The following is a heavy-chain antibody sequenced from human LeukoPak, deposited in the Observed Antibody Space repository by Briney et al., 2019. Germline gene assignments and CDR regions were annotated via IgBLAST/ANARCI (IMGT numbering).Heavy chain of an antibody. D-gene: IGHD1-14*01. CDR1: GFTFSDYY. V-gene: IGHV3-7*01. J-gene: IGHJ4*02. CDR2: IRDDGGEQ. Sequence: PGGSLRLSCAASGFTFSDYYMSWVRQAHGKGLDWVANIRDDGGEQYYVDSVKGRFTISRDSAKNSLYLQMNGLRAEDTAVYYCARGGRTGDYWGQGTLVTVSS. CDR3: ARGGRTGDY.